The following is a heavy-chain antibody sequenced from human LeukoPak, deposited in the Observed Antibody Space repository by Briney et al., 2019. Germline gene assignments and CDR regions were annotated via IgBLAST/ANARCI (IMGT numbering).Heavy chain of an antibody. CDR3: AGGGYSSEAFDI. D-gene: IGHD6-13*01. J-gene: IGHJ3*02. V-gene: IGHV4-39*01. CDR1: GGSISSSSYY. CDR2: IYYSGST. Sequence: SETLSLTCTVSGGSISSSSYYWGWIRQPPGKGLEWIGSIYYSGSTYYNPSLKSRVTISVDTSKNQFSLKLSSVTAADTAVYYCAGGGYSSEAFDIWGQGTMVTVSS.